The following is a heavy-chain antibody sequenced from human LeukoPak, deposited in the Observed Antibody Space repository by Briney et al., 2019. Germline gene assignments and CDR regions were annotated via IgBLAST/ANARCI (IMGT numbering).Heavy chain of an antibody. CDR3: ARGDPIYDFWSGGDY. CDR2: ISGSGDST. CDR1: GFTFSNYA. V-gene: IGHV3-23*01. Sequence: PGGSLRLSCAASGFTFSNYAMRWVRQAPGKGLEWVSGISGSGDSTYYADSVKGRFTISRDNSKNTLYLQMNSLRAEDTAVYYCARGDPIYDFWSGGDYWGQGSLVTVSS. J-gene: IGHJ4*02. D-gene: IGHD3-3*01.